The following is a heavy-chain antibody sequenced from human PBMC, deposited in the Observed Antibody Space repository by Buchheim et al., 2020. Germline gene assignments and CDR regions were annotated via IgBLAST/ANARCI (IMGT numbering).Heavy chain of an antibody. CDR2: ISSSSTI. CDR3: ARGEPYLREGYYYGMDV. CDR1: GFTFSSYS. Sequence: EVQLVESGGGLVQPGGSLRLSCAASGFTFSSYSMNWVRQAPGKGLEWVSYISSSSTIYYADSVKGRFTISRDNAKNSLYLQMNSLRAEDTAVYYCARGEPYLREGYYYGMDVWGQGTT. J-gene: IGHJ6*02. D-gene: IGHD1-14*01. V-gene: IGHV3-48*01.